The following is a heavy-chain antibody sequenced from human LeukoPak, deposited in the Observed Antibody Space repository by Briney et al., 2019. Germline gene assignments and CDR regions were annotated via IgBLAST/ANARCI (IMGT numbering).Heavy chain of an antibody. CDR2: INPNSGGT. V-gene: IGHV1-2*02. J-gene: IGHJ4*02. CDR3: SRSSAAAGAVGY. D-gene: IGHD6-13*01. CDR1: GYTFTGYY. Sequence: GASVKVSCKASGYTFTGYYMHWVRQARGQGLEWMGWINPNSGGTNYAQKFQGRVTMTRDTSISTAYMELSRLRSDDTAVYFCSRSSAAAGAVGYWGQGTLVTVSS.